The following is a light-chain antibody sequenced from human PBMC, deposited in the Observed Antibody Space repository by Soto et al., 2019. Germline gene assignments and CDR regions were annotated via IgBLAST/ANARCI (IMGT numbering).Light chain of an antibody. CDR2: VAS. CDR1: QSVSSN. J-gene: IGKJ1*01. Sequence: DIVMTQSPATLSVSPGERATLSCRASQSVSSNLAWYQQKPGQAPRLLIYVASTRATGIPARFSGSGSGTEFILTINSLQSEDFAVYYCQQYSNWPPWTFGQGTKVEIK. V-gene: IGKV3-15*01. CDR3: QQYSNWPPWT.